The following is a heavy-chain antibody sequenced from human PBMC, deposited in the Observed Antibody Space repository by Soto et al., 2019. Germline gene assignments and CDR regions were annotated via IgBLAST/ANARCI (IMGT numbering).Heavy chain of an antibody. CDR2: INHSGST. Sequence: LSLTCPVCGGSFSGYYWSWIRQPPGKGLEWIGEINHSGSTNYNPSLKSRVTISVDTSKNQFSLKLSSVTAADTAVYYCARAYGGYAYYWGQGALVTVAS. J-gene: IGHJ4*02. V-gene: IGHV4-34*01. CDR3: ARAYGGYAYY. CDR1: GGSFSGYY. D-gene: IGHD5-12*01.